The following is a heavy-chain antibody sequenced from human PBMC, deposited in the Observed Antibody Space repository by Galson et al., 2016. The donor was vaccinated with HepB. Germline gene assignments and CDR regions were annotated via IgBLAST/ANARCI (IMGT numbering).Heavy chain of an antibody. V-gene: IGHV3-23*05. D-gene: IGHD3-10*01. CDR2: ISSNGDAT. Sequence: SLRLSCAASGFTFSSCAMSWVRQAPGKGLEWVSSISSNGDATYYADSVKGRFAISRDNSESTLHLQMSSLRAEDTAVYYCAKRPRGTGSPFDYWGQGNLVIVSS. CDR1: GFTFSSCA. CDR3: AKRPRGTGSPFDY. J-gene: IGHJ4*02.